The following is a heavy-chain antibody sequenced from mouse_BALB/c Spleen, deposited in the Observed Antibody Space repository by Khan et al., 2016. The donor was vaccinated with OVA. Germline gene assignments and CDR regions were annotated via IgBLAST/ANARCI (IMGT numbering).Heavy chain of an antibody. CDR1: GYSITTDYA. Sequence: EVQLQESGPGLVKPSQSLSLTCTVTGYSITTDYAWNWTRQFPGNKLEWMGFISYSGNTKYNPSLKSRISITRDTSKNQFFLQLKSVTTEDTARYYCARVYGGDFDYWGQGTTLTVSS. CDR2: ISYSGNT. J-gene: IGHJ2*01. D-gene: IGHD1-1*01. V-gene: IGHV3-2*02. CDR3: ARVYGGDFDY.